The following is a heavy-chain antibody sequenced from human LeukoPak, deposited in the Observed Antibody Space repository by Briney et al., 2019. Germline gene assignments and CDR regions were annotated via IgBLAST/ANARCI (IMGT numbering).Heavy chain of an antibody. CDR2: ISGGGETT. D-gene: IGHD4-17*01. J-gene: IGHJ4*02. CDR3: ARDYADYVGYFFFDY. V-gene: IGHV3-23*01. CDR1: GFTFNNCA. Sequence: GGSLRLSCAASGFTFNNCAMNWVRQAPGKGLEWVSSISGGGETTYYADSAKGRFTISRDNSQNTLYLQMNSLRAEDTAVYYCARDYADYVGYFFFDYWGRGTLVTVSS.